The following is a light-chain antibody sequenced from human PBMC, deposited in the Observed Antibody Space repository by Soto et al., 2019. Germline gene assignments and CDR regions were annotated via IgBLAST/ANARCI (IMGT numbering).Light chain of an antibody. CDR3: RQQSSRPLHT. CDR1: QSVISSY. V-gene: IGKV3-20*01. CDR2: GAS. J-gene: IGKJ4*02. Sequence: VWTPSPRPLSLSPGERATLSCRASQSVISSYVAWYQQEPRQAPRLLLYGASSRATAIPEEWSSSGAGTTDTIITSSREAEEYAVFYCRQQSSRPLHTFGRGTKVDIK.